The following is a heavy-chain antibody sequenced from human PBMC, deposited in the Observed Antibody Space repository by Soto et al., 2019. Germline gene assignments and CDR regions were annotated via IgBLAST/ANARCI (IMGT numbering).Heavy chain of an antibody. D-gene: IGHD1-7*01. CDR1: GFSVSSSY. J-gene: IGHJ3*02. CDR2: IYSGVST. V-gene: IGHV3-53*01. CDR3: ARNLGWNYPHDAFDI. Sequence: PGGSLRLSCAASGFSVSSSYMSWVRQAPGKGLEWVSVIYSGVSTYYADSVTGRFTISRDNSKNTLYLQMNSLRAEDTAVYYCARNLGWNYPHDAFDIWGQGTMVTVSS.